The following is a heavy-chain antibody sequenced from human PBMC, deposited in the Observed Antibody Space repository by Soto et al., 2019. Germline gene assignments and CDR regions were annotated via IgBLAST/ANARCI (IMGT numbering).Heavy chain of an antibody. Sequence: SETLSLTCAVYGGSFSGYYWSWIRQPPGKGLEWIGEINRSGSTNYNPSLKSRVTISVDTSKNQFSLKLSSVTAADTAVYYCARGYSSSSRYYYYYYMDVWGKGTTVTVSS. V-gene: IGHV4-34*01. CDR3: ARGYSSSSRYYYYYYMDV. D-gene: IGHD6-6*01. CDR1: GGSFSGYY. CDR2: INRSGST. J-gene: IGHJ6*03.